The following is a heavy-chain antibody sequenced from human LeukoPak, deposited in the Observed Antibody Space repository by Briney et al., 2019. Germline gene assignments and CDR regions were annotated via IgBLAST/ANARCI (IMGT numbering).Heavy chain of an antibody. Sequence: EASVKVSCKASGYTFTSYGISWVRQAPGQGLEWMGWISAYNGNTNYAQKLQDRVTMTTDTSTSTAYMELRSLRSDDTAVYYCARTYQKYYYDSSGYPFDYWGQGTLVTVSS. CDR3: ARTYQKYYYDSSGYPFDY. V-gene: IGHV1-18*01. J-gene: IGHJ4*02. D-gene: IGHD3-22*01. CDR2: ISAYNGNT. CDR1: GYTFTSYG.